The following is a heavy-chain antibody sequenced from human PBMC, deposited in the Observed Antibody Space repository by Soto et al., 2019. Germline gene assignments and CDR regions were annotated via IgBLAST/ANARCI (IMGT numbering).Heavy chain of an antibody. D-gene: IGHD5-12*01. J-gene: IGHJ6*03. CDR1: GYTFTSYY. V-gene: IGHV1-46*01. CDR3: ARGLRDYYYYMDV. CDR2: INPSGGST. Sequence: ASVKVSCKASGYTFTSYYMHWVRQAPGQGLEWMGIINPSGGSTSYAQKFQGRVIMTRVTSTSTVYMELSSLRSEDTAVYYCARGLRDYYYYMDVWGKGTTVTVSS.